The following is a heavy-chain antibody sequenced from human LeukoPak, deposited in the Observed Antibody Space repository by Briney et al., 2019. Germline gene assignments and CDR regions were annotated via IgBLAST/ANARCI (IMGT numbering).Heavy chain of an antibody. J-gene: IGHJ6*03. V-gene: IGHV1-46*01. Sequence: GASVKVSCKVSGYSLTELSMHWVRQAPGQGLEWMGIINPSGGSTSYAQKFQGRVTMTRDMSTSTVYMELSSLRSEDTAVYYCAREPYDRYSYGRVEAYYMDVWGKGTTVTVSS. CDR2: INPSGGST. CDR1: GYSLTELS. CDR3: AREPYDRYSYGRVEAYYMDV. D-gene: IGHD5-18*01.